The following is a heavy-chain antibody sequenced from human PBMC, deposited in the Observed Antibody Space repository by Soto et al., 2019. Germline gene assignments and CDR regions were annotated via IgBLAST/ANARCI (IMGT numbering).Heavy chain of an antibody. J-gene: IGHJ4*02. D-gene: IGHD2-2*01. CDR1: GFSLKNYA. Sequence: GGSRRLSCAASGFSLKNYAMTWVRQAPGKGLEWVSGITGSGDKTYYADSVKGRFIISRDNSENTLYLQMNSLRAEDTALYYCARDCSSSSCSVWRYWGQGTQVTVSS. CDR2: ITGSGDKT. CDR3: ARDCSSSSCSVWRY. V-gene: IGHV3-23*01.